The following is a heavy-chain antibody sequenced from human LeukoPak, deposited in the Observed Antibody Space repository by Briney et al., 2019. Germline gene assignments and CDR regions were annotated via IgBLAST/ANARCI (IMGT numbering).Heavy chain of an antibody. CDR2: ISAYNGNT. CDR1: GYTFTSYG. V-gene: IGHV1-18*01. Sequence: ASVKVSCKASGYTFTSYGISWVRQAPGQGLEWMGWISAYNGNTNYAQKLQGRVTMTTDTSTSTAYMELRSLRSDDTAVYYCAKDTTRQWLDLYYYYGMDVWGQGTTVTVSS. D-gene: IGHD6-19*01. CDR3: AKDTTRQWLDLYYYYGMDV. J-gene: IGHJ6*02.